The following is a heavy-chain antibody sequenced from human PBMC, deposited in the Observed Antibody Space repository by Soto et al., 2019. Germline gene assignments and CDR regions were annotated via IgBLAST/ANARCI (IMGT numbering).Heavy chain of an antibody. CDR3: ARGRYMGWSDY. CDR2: INHSGST. D-gene: IGHD3-3*01. J-gene: IGHJ4*02. Sequence: SETLSLTCAVYGGSFSGYYWSWIRQPPGKGLEWIGEINHSGSTNYNPSLKSRVTISVDTSKNQFSLKLSSVTAADTAVYYCARGRYMGWSDYWGQGTLVTVSS. CDR1: GGSFSGYY. V-gene: IGHV4-34*01.